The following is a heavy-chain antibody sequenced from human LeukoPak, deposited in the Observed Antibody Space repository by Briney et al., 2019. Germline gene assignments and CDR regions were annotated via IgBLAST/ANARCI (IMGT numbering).Heavy chain of an antibody. Sequence: GGSLRLSCAASGITFSNYAMSWVRQAPGKGLEWVSGISDSGDGTYYADSVMGRFTISIDTSKNTLYLQMNSLRAEDTAVYYCANARWYLDYWGQGTLVTVSS. CDR2: ISDSGDGT. J-gene: IGHJ4*02. CDR1: GITFSNYA. CDR3: ANARWYLDY. D-gene: IGHD4-23*01. V-gene: IGHV3-23*01.